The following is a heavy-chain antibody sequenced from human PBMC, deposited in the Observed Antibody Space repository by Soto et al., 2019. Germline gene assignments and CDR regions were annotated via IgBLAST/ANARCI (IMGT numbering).Heavy chain of an antibody. J-gene: IGHJ4*02. CDR1: GGSIRSGGYY. V-gene: IGHV4-31*03. CDR3: ARGGYYYDSSGYDRENYFDY. Sequence: PSETLSLTCSVSGGSIRSGGYYWNWIRRHPGKGLEWIGHIYNSGSTYYNPSLKSRVAISVDTSKNQFSLKLSSVTAADTAVYFCARGGYYYDSSGYDRENYFDYWGQGTLVTVSS. D-gene: IGHD3-22*01. CDR2: IYNSGST.